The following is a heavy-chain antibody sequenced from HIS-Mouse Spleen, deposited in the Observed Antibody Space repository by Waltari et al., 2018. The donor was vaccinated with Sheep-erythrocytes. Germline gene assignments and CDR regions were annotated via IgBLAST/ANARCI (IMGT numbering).Heavy chain of an antibody. V-gene: IGHV5-51*03. CDR1: SDSFTSYW. D-gene: IGHD3-10*01. J-gene: IGHJ3*02. CDR2: IYPGDSDT. Sequence: VQLAQSGAEVKKPGESLKICCKVSSDSFTSYWIGWLREMQGKGLEWIGIIYPGDSDTRYSPSFQGQVTISADKSISTAYLQCSSLKASDTAMYYCARVLLMVRGVIKAFDIWGQGTMVTVSS. CDR3: ARVLLMVRGVIKAFDI.